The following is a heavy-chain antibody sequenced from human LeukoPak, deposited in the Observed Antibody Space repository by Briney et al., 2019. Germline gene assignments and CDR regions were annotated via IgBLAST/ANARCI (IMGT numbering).Heavy chain of an antibody. Sequence: GGSLRLSCAASGFTFSSYGMHWVRQAPGKGLEWVAVISYDGSNKYYADSVKGRFTISRDNSKNTLYLQMNSLRAEDTAVYYCAKDGGYCSGGSCYENRFDPWGQGTLVTVSS. CDR2: ISYDGSNK. V-gene: IGHV3-30*18. D-gene: IGHD2-15*01. J-gene: IGHJ5*02. CDR1: GFTFSSYG. CDR3: AKDGGYCSGGSCYENRFDP.